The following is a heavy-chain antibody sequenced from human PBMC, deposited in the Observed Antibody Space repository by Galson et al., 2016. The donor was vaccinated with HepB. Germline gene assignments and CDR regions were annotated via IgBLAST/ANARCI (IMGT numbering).Heavy chain of an antibody. CDR1: SYTFSNYG. J-gene: IGHJ4*02. D-gene: IGHD1-14*01. CDR2: ISGYTGDT. CDR3: ARDAGTGIDY. V-gene: IGHV1-18*01. Sequence: SVKVSCKASSYTFSNYGVSWVRQAPGQGLEWLGWISGYTGDTNYAPNFQARFTMTTDTSTKTANMELKNLASDDTAVYDCARDAGTGIDYWGQGTLVTVSS.